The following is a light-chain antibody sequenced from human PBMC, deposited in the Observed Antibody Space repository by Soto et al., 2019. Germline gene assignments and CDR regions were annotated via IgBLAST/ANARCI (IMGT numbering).Light chain of an antibody. CDR1: SSNIGSNS. CDR3: AACEDSLNGVL. V-gene: IGLV1-44*01. Sequence: QSVLTQPPSASGTPGQRVTISCSGRSSNIGSNSVYCYHQLPGTAPKLLIYGNDERPSPVPDRFSGSKSGTSASLAISGLQAEDEADYYCAACEDSLNGVLFGGGTKLTVL. J-gene: IGLJ2*01. CDR2: GND.